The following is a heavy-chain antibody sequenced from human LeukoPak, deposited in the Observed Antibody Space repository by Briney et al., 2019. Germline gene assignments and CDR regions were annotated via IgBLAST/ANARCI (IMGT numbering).Heavy chain of an antibody. V-gene: IGHV1-2*06. CDR2: ISPNSGGT. CDR1: GYTFTGYY. CDR3: ARVTACRYCSGGSFMNWFDP. Sequence: PSLTVSCKASGYTFTGYYMHWVRKAPGQGHEWMGRISPNSGGTNYAQKFQGRVTMTRDTSIRTAYMELSRLRSDDTAVYYCARVTACRYCSGGSFMNWFDPWGQGTLVTVSS. J-gene: IGHJ5*02. D-gene: IGHD2-15*01.